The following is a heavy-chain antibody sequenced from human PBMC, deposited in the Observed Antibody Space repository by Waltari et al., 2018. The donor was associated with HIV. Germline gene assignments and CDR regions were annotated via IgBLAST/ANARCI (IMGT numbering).Heavy chain of an antibody. CDR2: ISWNSGRK. CDR1: GFTFDDYA. J-gene: IGHJ3*02. V-gene: IGHV3-9*01. CDR3: AKADFGSYLSFDI. D-gene: IGHD1-26*01. Sequence: EVQLVESGGGLVQPGRSLRLSCAASGFTFDDYAMHWVRQAPGKGLEWVSGISWNSGRKGYADSVKNRFTISRDNAKNSLYLQMNSLKAEDTALYYCAKADFGSYLSFDIWGQGTMVTVSS.